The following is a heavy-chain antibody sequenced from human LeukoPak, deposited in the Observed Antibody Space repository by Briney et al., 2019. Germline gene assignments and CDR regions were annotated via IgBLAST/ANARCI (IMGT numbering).Heavy chain of an antibody. V-gene: IGHV4-59*01. D-gene: IGHD5-12*01. CDR3: AREETSGYDYYYYMDV. CDR2: YSRST. J-gene: IGHJ6*03. Sequence: YSRSTNYTPSLKRRVTISVDTYKNQFSLKLRSVAAADTAVYYCAREETSGYDYYYYMDVWGKGTTVTVSS.